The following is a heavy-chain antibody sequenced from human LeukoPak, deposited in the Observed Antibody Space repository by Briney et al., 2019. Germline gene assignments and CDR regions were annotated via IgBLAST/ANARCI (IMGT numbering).Heavy chain of an antibody. V-gene: IGHV1-2*02. CDR1: EYTFTGYY. D-gene: IGHD2-15*01. CDR2: INPNSGGT. CDR3: ARERYCSGGSCYSILYY. Sequence: ASVKVSCKASEYTFTGYYMHWVRQAPGQGLEWMGWINPNSGGTNYAQKFQGRVTMTRDTSISTAYMELSRLRSDDTAVYYCARERYCSGGSCYSILYYWGQGTLVTVSS. J-gene: IGHJ4*02.